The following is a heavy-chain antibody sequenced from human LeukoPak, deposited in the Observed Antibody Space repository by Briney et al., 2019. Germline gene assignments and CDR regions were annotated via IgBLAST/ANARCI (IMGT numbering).Heavy chain of an antibody. J-gene: IGHJ4*02. CDR1: GFTFKTNT. CDR3: ARHRSTVAISEY. Sequence: GGSLSLSCAGSGFTFKTNTLTWDRQAPGKRPEWLSAITASGGPTYYADSVRGRFTISRDDSSSTLYLQMSGLRAEDTAVYYCARHRSTVAISEYWGQGTLVAVSS. D-gene: IGHD1-1*01. CDR2: ITASGGPT. V-gene: IGHV3-23*01.